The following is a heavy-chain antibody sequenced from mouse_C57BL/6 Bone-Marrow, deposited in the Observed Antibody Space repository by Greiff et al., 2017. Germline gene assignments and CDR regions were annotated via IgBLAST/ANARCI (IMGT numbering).Heavy chain of an antibody. CDR2: ISYDGSN. V-gene: IGHV3-6*01. CDR1: GYSITSGYY. D-gene: IGHD2-4*01. CDR3: AREGYYDYDVKYFDV. J-gene: IGHJ1*03. Sequence: ESGPGLVKPSQSLSLTCSVTGYSITSGYYWNWIRQFPGNKLEWMGYISYDGSNNYNPSLKNRISITRDTSKNQFFLKLNSVTTEDTATYYCAREGYYDYDVKYFDVWGTGTTVTVSS.